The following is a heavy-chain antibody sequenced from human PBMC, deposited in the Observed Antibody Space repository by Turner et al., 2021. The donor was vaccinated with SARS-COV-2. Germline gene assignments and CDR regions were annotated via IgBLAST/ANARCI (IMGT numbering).Heavy chain of an antibody. CDR3: ARDSQIDYYDSSGYPLSLGGMDV. D-gene: IGHD3-22*01. V-gene: IGHV3-66*01. CDR1: GFTVSSNY. Sequence: EVQLVESGGGLVQPGGSLRLSCAASGFTVSSNYMSWVRQAPGKGLEWVSIIYSGGRTYYADSVKGRFTISRDNSKNTLYLQMNSLRAEDTAVYYCARDSQIDYYDSSGYPLSLGGMDVWGQGTTVTVSS. CDR2: IYSGGRT. J-gene: IGHJ6*02.